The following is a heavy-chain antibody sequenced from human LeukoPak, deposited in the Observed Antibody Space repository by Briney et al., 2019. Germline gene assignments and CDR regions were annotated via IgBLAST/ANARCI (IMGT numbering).Heavy chain of an antibody. D-gene: IGHD3-22*01. CDR2: IKSDGGT. CDR3: ARAPSEIGGYYPEYFRH. Sequence: GGSLRLSCAASGFTFSTYWMHWVRQAPGKGLVWVSRIKSDGGTNYADSVKGRFTISRDNAKKTVSLQMNSLRPEDTGVYYCARAPSEIGGYYPEYFRHWGQGTPVTASS. CDR1: GFTFSTYW. J-gene: IGHJ1*01. V-gene: IGHV3-74*01.